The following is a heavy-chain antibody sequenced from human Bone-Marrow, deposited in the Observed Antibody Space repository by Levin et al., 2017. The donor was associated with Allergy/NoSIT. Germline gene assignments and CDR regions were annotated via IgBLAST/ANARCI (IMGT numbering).Heavy chain of an antibody. Sequence: PEASVKVSCAASGFTFSSYSMNWVRQAPGKGLEWVSFISSSSGYIYYADSVKGRFTISRDNAKSSLYLQMNSLTAEDSAVYYCARITVWGTVSPERRDSWGQGVLVTVSS. V-gene: IGHV3-21*01. CDR2: ISSSSGYI. CDR3: ARITVWGTVSPERRDS. D-gene: IGHD3-16*01. CDR1: GFTFSSYS. J-gene: IGHJ4*02.